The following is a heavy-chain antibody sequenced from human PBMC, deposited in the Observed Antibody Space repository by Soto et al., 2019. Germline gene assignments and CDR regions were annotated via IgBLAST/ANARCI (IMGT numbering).Heavy chain of an antibody. CDR2: IKTKAHGGTT. CDR1: GFTLSNAW. CDR3: ADIAVSHTGDY. V-gene: IGHV3-15*01. Sequence: EVQLVESGGGLVKPGESLRLSCAASGFTLSNAWMNWVRQAPGKGLEWVARIKTKAHGGTTDYAAPVTGRIIISRDDSKNMVYLQMNSLKIEDTGVYYCADIAVSHTGDYWGQGTLVTVSS. D-gene: IGHD6-19*01. J-gene: IGHJ4*02.